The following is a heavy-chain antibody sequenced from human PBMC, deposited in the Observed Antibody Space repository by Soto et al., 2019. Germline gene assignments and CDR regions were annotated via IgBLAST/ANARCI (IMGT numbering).Heavy chain of an antibody. CDR2: IYYSGGT. CDR1: GGSISNGDYY. V-gene: IGHV4-31*01. CDR3: ARAMTPSYSFDV. Sequence: SETLSITCTVCGGSISNGDYYWSWIRQHPVKGLEWIGFIYYSGGTYYNPSLESPVTISVDTSKNQFSLILRSVTAADTAVYYCARAMTPSYSFDVWGQGTTVTVSS. D-gene: IGHD2-21*01. J-gene: IGHJ6*02.